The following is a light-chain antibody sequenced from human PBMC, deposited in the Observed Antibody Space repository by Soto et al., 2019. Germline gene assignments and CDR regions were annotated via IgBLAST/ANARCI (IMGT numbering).Light chain of an antibody. Sequence: PGQKVTISCSGRSSNIGNNYVSWYQQLPGTAPKLLIYDNNKRPSGIPDRFSGSKSGTSATLGITGLQTGDEADYYCGTWDSSLSASGVFGTGTKVTVL. CDR1: SSNIGNNY. J-gene: IGLJ1*01. V-gene: IGLV1-51*01. CDR3: GTWDSSLSASGV. CDR2: DNN.